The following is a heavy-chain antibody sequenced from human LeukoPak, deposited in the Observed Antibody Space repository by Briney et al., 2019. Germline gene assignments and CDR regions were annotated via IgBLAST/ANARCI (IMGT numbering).Heavy chain of an antibody. J-gene: IGHJ4*02. CDR3: ARIAVAGTGGVDY. Sequence: GSSVKVSCKASGGTFSSYTISWVRQAPGQGLEWMGRIIPILGIANYAQKFQGRVTITADKSTSTAYMELRSLRSDDTAVYYCARIAVAGTGGVDYWGQGTLVTVSS. V-gene: IGHV1-69*02. CDR1: GGTFSSYT. D-gene: IGHD6-19*01. CDR2: IIPILGIA.